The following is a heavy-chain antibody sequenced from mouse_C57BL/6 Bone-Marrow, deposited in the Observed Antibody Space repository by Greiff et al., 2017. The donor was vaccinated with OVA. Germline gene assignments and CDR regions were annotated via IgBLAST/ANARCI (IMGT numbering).Heavy chain of an antibody. V-gene: IGHV1-55*01. CDR2: IYPGSGST. J-gene: IGHJ1*03. CDR1: GYTFTSYW. CDR3: GRAGVPWSWYFYV. Sequence: VQLQQPGAELVKPGASVKMSCKASGYTFTSYWITWVKQRPGQGLEWIGDIYPGSGSTNYNQKFKGKATLTVDTSSSTAYMQLSSLTSEDSAVYYCGRAGVPWSWYFYVWGTGTTVTVSA.